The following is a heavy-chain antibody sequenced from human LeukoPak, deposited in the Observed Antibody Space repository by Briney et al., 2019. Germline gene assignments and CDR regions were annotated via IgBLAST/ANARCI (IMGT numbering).Heavy chain of an antibody. V-gene: IGHV3-66*01. Sequence: GVSLRLSCAASGFTVSTNYMSWVRQAPGKGPEWISIISKSGDTYYTDSVKGRFTISRDNSKNTLYLQMNRLRVEDTAVYYCARDKRYCSSGRCWGVQFGPWGQGTLVTVSS. J-gene: IGHJ5*02. D-gene: IGHD2-15*01. CDR3: ARDKRYCSSGRCWGVQFGP. CDR2: ISKSGDT. CDR1: GFTVSTNY.